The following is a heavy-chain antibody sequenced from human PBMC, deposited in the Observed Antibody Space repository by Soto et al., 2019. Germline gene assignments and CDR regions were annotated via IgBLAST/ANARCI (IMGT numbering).Heavy chain of an antibody. CDR2: INEDGSEY. D-gene: IGHD1-1*01. CDR3: ARTGDGHHDFRDY. CDR1: GFTFSAYW. V-gene: IGHV3-7*01. Sequence: EVHLEESGGGLVQPGGSLRLSCAASGFTFSAYWMNWVRQAPGKGLEWVANINEDGSEYNDVASVKGRFTISRDNAKNSLFLQMNALRVEDTAVYYCARTGDGHHDFRDYWGEGILVSVSS. J-gene: IGHJ4*02.